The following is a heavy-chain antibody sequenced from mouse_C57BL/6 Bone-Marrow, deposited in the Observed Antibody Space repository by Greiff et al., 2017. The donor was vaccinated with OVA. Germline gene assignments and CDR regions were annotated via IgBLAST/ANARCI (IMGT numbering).Heavy chain of an antibody. CDR3: AKTGTAYYFDY. J-gene: IGHJ2*01. Sequence: EVKLVESGGDLVKPGGSLKLSCAASGFTFSSYGMSWVRQTPDNRLEWVATIRSGGSYTYYPDSVKGRFTISRDNAKTTLYLQMSSLKSEDTAMYYCAKTGTAYYFDYWGQGTTLTVSS. V-gene: IGHV5-6*01. CDR1: GFTFSSYG. D-gene: IGHD4-1*01. CDR2: IRSGGSYT.